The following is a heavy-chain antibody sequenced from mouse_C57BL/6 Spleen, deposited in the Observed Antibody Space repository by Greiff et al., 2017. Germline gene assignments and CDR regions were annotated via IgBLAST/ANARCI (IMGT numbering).Heavy chain of an antibody. D-gene: IGHD2-1*01. J-gene: IGHJ1*03. V-gene: IGHV1-52*01. CDR1: GYTFTSYW. Sequence: VQLQQPGAELVRPGSSVKLSCKASGYTFTSYWMHWVKQRPIQGLEWIGNIDPSDSETHYNQKFKDKATLTVDKSSSTAYMQRSSLTSEDSAVYYCARLYSVNFDVWGTGTTVTVSS. CDR2: IDPSDSET. CDR3: ARLYSVNFDV.